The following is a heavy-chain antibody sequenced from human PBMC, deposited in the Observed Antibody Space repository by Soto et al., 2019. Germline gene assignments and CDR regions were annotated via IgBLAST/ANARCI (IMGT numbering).Heavy chain of an antibody. CDR3: ARALVDALLIMPCHYYDMDV. Sequence: ASVKVSCKASGYTFTSYGISWVRQAPGQGLEWMGWISAYNGNANYAQKLQGRVTMTTDTSTSTAYMELRSLRSDDTAVYYCARALVDALLIMPCHYYDMDVWGKGTTVTVSS. V-gene: IGHV1-18*01. D-gene: IGHD2-8*01. CDR2: ISAYNGNA. J-gene: IGHJ6*03. CDR1: GYTFTSYG.